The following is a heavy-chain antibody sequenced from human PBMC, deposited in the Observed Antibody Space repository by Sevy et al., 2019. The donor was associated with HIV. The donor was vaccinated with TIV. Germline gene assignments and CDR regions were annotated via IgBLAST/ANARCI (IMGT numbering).Heavy chain of an antibody. V-gene: IGHV4-34*01. CDR3: ASSQPTYYYDSSGYATPYFDY. D-gene: IGHD3-22*01. Sequence: SETLSLTCAVYGGSFSGYYWSWIRQPPGKGLEWIGEINHSGSTNYNPSLKSRVTTSVDTSKNQFSLKLSSVTAADTAVYYCASSQPTYYYDSSGYATPYFDYWGQGTLVTVSS. CDR1: GGSFSGYY. CDR2: INHSGST. J-gene: IGHJ4*02.